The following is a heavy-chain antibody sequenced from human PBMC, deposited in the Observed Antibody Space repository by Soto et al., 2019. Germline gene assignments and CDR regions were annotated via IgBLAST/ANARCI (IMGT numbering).Heavy chain of an antibody. CDR3: ARVDYGPYYYYYYMDV. V-gene: IGHV4-59*12. CDR1: GGSISSYY. CDR2: INYSGST. Sequence: SETLSLTCTVSGGSISSYYWSWIRQPPGKGLEWIGEINYSGSTNYNPSLKSRVTISVDTSKNQFSLKLSSVTAADTAVYYCARVDYGPYYYYYYMDVWGKGTTVTVSS. J-gene: IGHJ6*03. D-gene: IGHD4-17*01.